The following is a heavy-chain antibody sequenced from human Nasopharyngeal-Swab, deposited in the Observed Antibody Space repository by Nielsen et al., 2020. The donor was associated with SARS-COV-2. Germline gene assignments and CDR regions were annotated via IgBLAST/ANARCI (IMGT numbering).Heavy chain of an antibody. CDR2: INPNSGGT. CDR1: GYTFTGYY. Sequence: ASVKVSCKASGYTFTGYYMHWVRQAPGQGLEWMGRINPNSGGTNYAQKFQGRVTTTRDTSISTAYMELSRLRSDDTAVYYCARVGELLGYYFDYWGQGTLVTVSS. D-gene: IGHD1-26*01. CDR3: ARVGELLGYYFDY. V-gene: IGHV1-2*06. J-gene: IGHJ4*02.